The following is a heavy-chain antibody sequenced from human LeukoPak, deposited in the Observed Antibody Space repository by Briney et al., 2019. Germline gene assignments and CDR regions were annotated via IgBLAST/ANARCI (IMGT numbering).Heavy chain of an antibody. Sequence: TLSLTCTVSGGSISSGSYYWSWIRQPAGKGLEWIGRIYTSGSTNYNPSLKSRVTISVDTSKNQFSLKLSSVTAADTAVYYCARAGYCSSTSCHYYYYYMDVWGKGTTVTVSS. CDR3: ARAGYCSSTSCHYYYYYMDV. D-gene: IGHD2-2*01. CDR2: IYTSGST. CDR1: GGSISSGSYY. J-gene: IGHJ6*03. V-gene: IGHV4-61*02.